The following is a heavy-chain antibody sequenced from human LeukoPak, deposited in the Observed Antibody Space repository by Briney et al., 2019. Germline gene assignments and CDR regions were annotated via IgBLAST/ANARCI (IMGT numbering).Heavy chain of an antibody. V-gene: IGHV4-61*02. CDR2: IYTSGST. Sequence: PSETLSLTCAVSGYSISSGYYWGWIRQPAGKGLEWIGRIYTSGSTNYNPSLKSRVTISVDTSKNQFSLKLSSVTAADTAVYYCAREIDYGGNSDSWGQGTLVTVSS. J-gene: IGHJ5*01. CDR3: AREIDYGGNSDS. D-gene: IGHD4-23*01. CDR1: GYSISSGYY.